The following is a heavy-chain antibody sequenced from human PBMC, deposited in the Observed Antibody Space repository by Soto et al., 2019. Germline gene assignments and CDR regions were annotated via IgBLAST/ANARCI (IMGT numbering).Heavy chain of an antibody. Sequence: QLQLQESGSGLVKPSQTLSLTCAVSGGSISSGGYSWSWIRQPPGKGLEWIGYIHHSGSTYYNSSLRSRVTISVGRSKYQCSQKLSSVTAADTAVYYCARGGRAEYFQHWGQGTLFTVSS. V-gene: IGHV4-30-2*01. CDR2: IHHSGST. CDR3: ARGGRAEYFQH. CDR1: GGSISSGGYS. J-gene: IGHJ1*01.